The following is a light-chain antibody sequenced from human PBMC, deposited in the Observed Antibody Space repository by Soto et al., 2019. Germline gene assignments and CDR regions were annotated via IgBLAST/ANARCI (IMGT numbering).Light chain of an antibody. Sequence: EIVMTQSPDTLSVSPGERATLSCRASQSVDSNLAWYQQKPGQAPRLLISGASTRATGIPARFSGSGSGTDFTLTISSLQSADFAVYYRQQYNNWPLTFGGGTKVEIK. CDR3: QQYNNWPLT. CDR1: QSVDSN. V-gene: IGKV3D-15*01. J-gene: IGKJ4*01. CDR2: GAS.